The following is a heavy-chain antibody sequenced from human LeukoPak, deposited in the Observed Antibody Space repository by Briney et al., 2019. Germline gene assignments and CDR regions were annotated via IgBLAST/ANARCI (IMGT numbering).Heavy chain of an antibody. CDR2: IYTSGST. J-gene: IGHJ3*02. V-gene: IGHV4-61*02. CDR3: ARSPGLWFGELLAPLDI. Sequence: SETLSLTCTVSGGSISSGSYYWSWIRQPAGKGLEWIGRIYTSGSTNYNPSLKSRVTISVDTSKNQFSLKLSSVTAADTAVYYCARSPGLWFGELLAPLDIWGQGTMVTVSS. CDR1: GGSISSGSYY. D-gene: IGHD3-10*01.